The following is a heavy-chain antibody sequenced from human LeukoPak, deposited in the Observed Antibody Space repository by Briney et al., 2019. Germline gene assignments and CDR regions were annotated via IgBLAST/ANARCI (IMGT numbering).Heavy chain of an antibody. V-gene: IGHV3-23*01. Sequence: GGSLRLSCAASGFNFGANALTWVRQAPGKGLEWVSGISGSGTTTYYADSVKGRFTISRDNSNNKVYLQMNSLRAEDTAVYCCAKVIYSNYGYFDYWGQGTLVTVSS. J-gene: IGHJ4*02. D-gene: IGHD4-11*01. CDR1: GFNFGANA. CDR2: ISGSGTTT. CDR3: AKVIYSNYGYFDY.